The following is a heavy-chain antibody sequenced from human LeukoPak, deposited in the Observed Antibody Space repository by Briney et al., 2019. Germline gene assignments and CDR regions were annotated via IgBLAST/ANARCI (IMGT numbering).Heavy chain of an antibody. CDR1: GGSISSGGYY. CDR2: IYYSGST. CDR3: ASLVLRYFDWSGGYFDC. Sequence: SETLSLTCTVSGGSISSGGYYWSWIRQHPGKGLEWIGYIYYSGSTYYNPSLKSRVTISVDTSKNQFSLKLSSVTAADTAVYYCASLVLRYFDWSGGYFDCWGQGTLVTVSS. D-gene: IGHD3-9*01. J-gene: IGHJ4*02. V-gene: IGHV4-31*03.